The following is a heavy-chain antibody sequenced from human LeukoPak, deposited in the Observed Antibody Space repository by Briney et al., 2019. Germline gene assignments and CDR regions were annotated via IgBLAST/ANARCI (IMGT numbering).Heavy chain of an antibody. V-gene: IGHV3-23*01. CDR3: AKKGYDSSGYYFDY. J-gene: IGHJ4*02. CDR1: GFTFSSYG. Sequence: GGSLRLSCAASGFTFSSYGMSWVRQAPGKGLEWVSAISGSGGSTYYADSVKGQFTISRDNTKNTLSLQMNSLRAEDTAVYYCAKKGYDSSGYYFDYWGQGTLVTVSS. CDR2: ISGSGGST. D-gene: IGHD3-22*01.